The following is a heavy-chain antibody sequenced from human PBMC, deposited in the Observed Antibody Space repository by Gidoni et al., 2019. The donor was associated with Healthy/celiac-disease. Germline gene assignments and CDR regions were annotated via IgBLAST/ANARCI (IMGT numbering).Heavy chain of an antibody. V-gene: IGHV4-30-4*01. D-gene: IGHD3-22*01. CDR2: IYYSGST. CDR1: GRSISSGDYY. J-gene: IGHJ4*02. Sequence: QVQLQESGPGLVKPSQTLSLTCTVPGRSISSGDYYWSWIRQPPGKGLEWIGYIYYSGSTYYNPSLKSRVTISVDTSKNQFSLKLSSVTAADTAVYYCAGERITMIGAGIWGQGTLVTVSS. CDR3: AGERITMIGAGI.